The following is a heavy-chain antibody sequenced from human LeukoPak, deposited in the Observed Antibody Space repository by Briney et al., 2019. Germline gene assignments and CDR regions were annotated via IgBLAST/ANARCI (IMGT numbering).Heavy chain of an antibody. CDR2: ISGYT. CDR3: TRGGGYCSGDPCHSYDAFDV. Sequence: GGSLRLSCSASGFAVRDYTMNWVRQAPGKGLEWVSSISGYTNYADPVKGRFTVSRDIAERSVYLQLNSLRVEDTAVYFCTRGGGYCSGDPCHSYDAFDVWGQGTMVTVSS. J-gene: IGHJ3*01. D-gene: IGHD2-15*01. V-gene: IGHV3-21*01. CDR1: GFAVRDYT.